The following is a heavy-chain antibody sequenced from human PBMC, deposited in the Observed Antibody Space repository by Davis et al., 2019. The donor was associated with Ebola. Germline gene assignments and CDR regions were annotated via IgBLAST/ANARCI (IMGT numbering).Heavy chain of an antibody. CDR3: AREGKYRDESRTFDY. J-gene: IGHJ4*02. V-gene: IGHV3-48*01. Sequence: GESLKISCAASGFTFYSYAMSWVRQAPGKGLEWVSYISSSGSSKKYVDSVKGRFTIYRDNAKNSLYLQMNSLRAEDTAVYYCAREGKYRDESRTFDYWGQGTLVTVSS. D-gene: IGHD2-2*01. CDR1: GFTFYSYA. CDR2: ISSSGSSK.